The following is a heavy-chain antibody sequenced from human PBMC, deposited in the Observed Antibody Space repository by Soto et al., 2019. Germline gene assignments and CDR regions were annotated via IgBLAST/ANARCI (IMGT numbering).Heavy chain of an antibody. J-gene: IGHJ4*02. CDR3: ARDESAGSSTSN. V-gene: IGHV3-21*01. CDR2: IDSSGRNI. Sequence: PGGSLRLSFAASGVGFSTYGMNWVCQAPGKGPEWVSSIDSSGRNIYYADSVEGRFTTSRDNAKNSLYLQMNSLRVEDTALYFCARDESAGSSTSNWGQGTLVTVSS. CDR1: GVGFSTYG. D-gene: IGHD2-2*01.